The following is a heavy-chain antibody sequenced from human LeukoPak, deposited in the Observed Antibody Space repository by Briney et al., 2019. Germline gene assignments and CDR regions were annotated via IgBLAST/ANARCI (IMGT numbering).Heavy chain of an antibody. D-gene: IGHD2-2*03. J-gene: IGHJ5*02. CDR3: ARVKTRGYCRSTSCFSGFDP. CDR2: IIPIFGTA. V-gene: IGHV1-69*13. Sequence: SVKVSCKASGGTFSSYAISWVRQAPGQGLEWMGGIIPIFGTANSAQKFQGRVTITADESTRTAYMELSSMRSEDTAVYYCARVKTRGYCRSTSCFSGFDPWGQGTLVTVSS. CDR1: GGTFSSYA.